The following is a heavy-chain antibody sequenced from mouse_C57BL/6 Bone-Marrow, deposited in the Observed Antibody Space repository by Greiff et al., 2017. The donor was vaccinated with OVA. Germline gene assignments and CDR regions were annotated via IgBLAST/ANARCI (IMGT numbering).Heavy chain of an antibody. Sequence: EVMLVESGGGLVKPGGSLKLSCAASGFTFSDYYMYWVRQTPEKRLEWVAYISNGGGSTYYPDTVKGRFTISRYNAKNTLYLQMSRLKSEDTAMYYCARDYYGSEGVDWYFDFWGTGTTVTVSS. V-gene: IGHV5-12*01. CDR1: GFTFSDYY. CDR2: ISNGGGST. CDR3: ARDYYGSEGVDWYFDF. J-gene: IGHJ1*03. D-gene: IGHD1-1*01.